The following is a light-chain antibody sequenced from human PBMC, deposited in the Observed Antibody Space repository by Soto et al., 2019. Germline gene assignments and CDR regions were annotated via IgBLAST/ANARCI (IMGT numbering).Light chain of an antibody. V-gene: IGKV3-11*01. CDR2: DVF. CDR3: QQRSDWRLS. J-gene: IGKJ4*01. Sequence: EVVLTQSPATLSLSPGERATLSCRASQSVRNLLAWYQQKPGQAPRLLIYDVFNRATGIPARFSGSGSGTDFTLTISRLEPEDFAIYYCQQRSDWRLSFGGGTKVEIK. CDR1: QSVRNL.